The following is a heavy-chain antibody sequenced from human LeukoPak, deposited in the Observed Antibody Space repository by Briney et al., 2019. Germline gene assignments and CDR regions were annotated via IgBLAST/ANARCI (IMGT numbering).Heavy chain of an antibody. D-gene: IGHD2-2*01. CDR1: GFSFSNYW. CDR2: IKEDGSEK. CDR3: ARGRRDTQYQVFDY. J-gene: IGHJ4*02. V-gene: IGHV3-7*01. Sequence: GGSLRLSCVASGFSFSNYWMDWVRQAPGKGLEWVANIKEDGSEKYYVDSVKGRFTISRGNAKNSLYLQMSSLRDEDTAVYYCARGRRDTQYQVFDYWGQGTLVTVSS.